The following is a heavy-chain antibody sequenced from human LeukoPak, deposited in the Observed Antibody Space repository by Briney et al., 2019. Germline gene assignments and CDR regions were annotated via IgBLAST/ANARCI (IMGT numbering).Heavy chain of an antibody. CDR2: FDPEDGET. V-gene: IGHV1-24*01. Sequence: ASVKVSCKVSGYTLTELSMHWVRQAPGKGLEWMGGFDPEDGETIYAQKFQGRVTMTEDTSTDTAYMELSSLRSEDTAVYYCATGPAYDSSGYYELDYWGQGTLVTVSS. CDR1: GYTLTELS. D-gene: IGHD3-22*01. J-gene: IGHJ4*02. CDR3: ATGPAYDSSGYYELDY.